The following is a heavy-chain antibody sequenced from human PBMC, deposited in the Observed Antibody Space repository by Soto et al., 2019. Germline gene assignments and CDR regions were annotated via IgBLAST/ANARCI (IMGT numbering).Heavy chain of an antibody. J-gene: IGHJ4*02. Sequence: VQLVESGGGVVQPGRSLRLSCAASGFTFSSYGMHWVSQAPGKGLEWVAVISYDGSEKYYAVSVKGRFTISRDNSKSTLYLQMNSLRAEDTVVYYCAKGAVTTSLYYFDYWGQGTLVPVSS. CDR3: AKGAVTTSLYYFDY. V-gene: IGHV3-30*18. CDR1: GFTFSSYG. CDR2: ISYDGSEK. D-gene: IGHD4-17*01.